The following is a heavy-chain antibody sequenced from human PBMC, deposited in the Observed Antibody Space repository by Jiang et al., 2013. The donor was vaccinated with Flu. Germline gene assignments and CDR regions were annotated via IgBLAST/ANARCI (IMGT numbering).Heavy chain of an antibody. D-gene: IGHD3-10*01. J-gene: IGHJ4*02. Sequence: YNPSLKSRVTISVDTSKNQFSLKLSSVTAADTAVYYCARLPMVRGEGWXYYFDYWGQGTLVTVSS. V-gene: IGHV4-61*07. CDR3: ARLPMVRGEGWXYYFDY.